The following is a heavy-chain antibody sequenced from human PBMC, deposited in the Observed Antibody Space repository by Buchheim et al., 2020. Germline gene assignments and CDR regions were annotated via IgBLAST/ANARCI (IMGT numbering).Heavy chain of an antibody. CDR3: VREMSVSL. J-gene: IGHJ4*02. V-gene: IGHV3-7*01. CDR2: INPDGSEK. CDR1: GFTFSTYW. D-gene: IGHD5/OR15-5a*01. Sequence: EVQLVESGGGLVQSGGSLRLSCAGSGFTFSTYWMTWVRQAPGKGLEWVANINPDGSEKHYMDSVKGRFTISRDNAKNSLDLQMNSLRAGDTAVYYCVREMSVSLWGQGTL.